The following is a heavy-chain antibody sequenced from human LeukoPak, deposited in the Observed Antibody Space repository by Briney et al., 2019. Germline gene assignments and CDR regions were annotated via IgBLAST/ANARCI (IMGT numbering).Heavy chain of an antibody. D-gene: IGHD3-16*02. CDR2: INTATGNP. CDR3: ARRVSFPPYYMDV. CDR1: GYTFTSYY. V-gene: IGHV7-4-1*02. Sequence: GASVKVSCKASGYTFTSYYLQWVRQAPGQGLEWMGRINTATGNPTYAQGFTGQFVFSLDTSVSTAYLQISSLKAEDTAVYYCARRVSFPPYYMDVWGKGTTVTVSS. J-gene: IGHJ6*03.